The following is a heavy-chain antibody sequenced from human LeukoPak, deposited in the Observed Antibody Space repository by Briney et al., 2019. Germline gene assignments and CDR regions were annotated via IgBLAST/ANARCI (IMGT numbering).Heavy chain of an antibody. Sequence: ASVKVSCKASGYTFTAYYIHWVRQAPGQGLEWMGIINPSDGSTSYAQKFQGRVTITTDESTSTAYMELSSLRSEDTAVYYCARARVVVVPAAISYWFDPWGQGTLVTVSS. D-gene: IGHD2-2*02. J-gene: IGHJ5*02. CDR3: ARARVVVVPAAISYWFDP. CDR1: GYTFTAYY. V-gene: IGHV1-46*01. CDR2: INPSDGST.